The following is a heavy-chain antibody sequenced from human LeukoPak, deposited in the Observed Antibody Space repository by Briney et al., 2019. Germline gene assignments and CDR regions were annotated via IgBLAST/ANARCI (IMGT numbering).Heavy chain of an antibody. D-gene: IGHD1-26*01. Sequence: SVKVSCKASGYTFTSYAMNWVRQAPGQGLEWMGGIIPIFGTANYAQKFQGRVTITADESTSTAYMELSSLRSEDTAVYYCAREGLYSGSYYVSVNYFDYWGQGTLVTVSS. J-gene: IGHJ4*02. V-gene: IGHV1-69*13. CDR1: GYTFTSYA. CDR2: IIPIFGTA. CDR3: AREGLYSGSYYVSVNYFDY.